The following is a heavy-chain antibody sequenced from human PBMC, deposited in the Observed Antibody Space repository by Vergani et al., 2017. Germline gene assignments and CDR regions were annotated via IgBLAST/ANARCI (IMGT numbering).Heavy chain of an antibody. CDR3: ARDLVGGSYRYYYYYGMDV. CDR2: IFPIFGTA. J-gene: IGHJ6*02. V-gene: IGHV1-69*01. CDR1: GGTFSSYA. Sequence: QVQLVQSGAEVKKPGSSVKVSCKASGGTFSSYAISWVRQAPGQGLEWMGGIFPIFGTANYAQKFQGRVTITADESTSTAYMELSSLRSEDTAVYYCARDLVGGSYRYYYYYGMDVWGQGTTVTVSS. D-gene: IGHD1-26*01.